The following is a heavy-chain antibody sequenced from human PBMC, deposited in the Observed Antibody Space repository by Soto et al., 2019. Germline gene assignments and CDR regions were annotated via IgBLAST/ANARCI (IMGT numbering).Heavy chain of an antibody. CDR2: ISYDGSNK. CDR1: GFTFSSYG. D-gene: IGHD5-18*01. J-gene: IGHJ5*02. CDR3: ARLPPGYNGNRWFDL. V-gene: IGHV3-30*03. Sequence: PGGSLRLSCAASGFTFSSYGMHWVRQAPGKGLEWVAVISYDGSNKYYADSVKGRFTISVDKSISTAYLQWSSLKASDTAMYYCARLPPGYNGNRWFDLWGLGSLVTVSS.